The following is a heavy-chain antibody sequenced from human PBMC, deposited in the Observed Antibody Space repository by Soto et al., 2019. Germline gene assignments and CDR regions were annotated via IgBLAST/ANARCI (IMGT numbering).Heavy chain of an antibody. V-gene: IGHV4-34*01. D-gene: IGHD2-15*01. Sequence: QMHIQQWGAGLLKPSETLSLTCAGSGGSFNDFYWNWVRQPPGEGLEWIGEVNHAGGTDYNPSLKSRVTISEDRSKNQLSLRLKSVTVADTATYYCARRGRYGGRSYTGWGQGTLVTVSS. CDR3: ARRGRYGGRSYTG. CDR2: VNHAGGT. CDR1: GGSFNDFY. J-gene: IGHJ4*02.